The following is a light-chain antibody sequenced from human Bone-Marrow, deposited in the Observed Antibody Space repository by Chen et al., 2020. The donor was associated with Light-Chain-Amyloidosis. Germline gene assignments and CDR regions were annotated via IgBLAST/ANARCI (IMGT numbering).Light chain of an antibody. Sequence: QSALTQPASVSGSPGQSITISCTGTSSDVGGDNHVSWYQQHPDKAPTLMIYEVTNRPSWVPDRFSGTKSDNTASLTISGLQTEDEADYFCSSYTITNTLVFGSGTRVTVL. CDR1: SSDVGGDNH. V-gene: IGLV2-14*01. CDR2: EVT. CDR3: SSYTITNTLV. J-gene: IGLJ1*01.